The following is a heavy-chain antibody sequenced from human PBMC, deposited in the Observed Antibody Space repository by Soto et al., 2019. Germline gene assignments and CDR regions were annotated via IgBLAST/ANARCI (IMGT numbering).Heavy chain of an antibody. J-gene: IGHJ5*02. CDR2: MNPNSGNT. Sequence: GASVKVSCKASGYTFTSYDINWVRQATGQGLEWMGWMNPNSGNTDYAQKFQGRVTMTRNTSTSTAYMELSSLRSEDTAVYYCAKRGSSSFTQEASAWGQGTLVTVSS. V-gene: IGHV1-8*01. CDR1: GYTFTSYD. D-gene: IGHD6-6*01. CDR3: AKRGSSSFTQEASA.